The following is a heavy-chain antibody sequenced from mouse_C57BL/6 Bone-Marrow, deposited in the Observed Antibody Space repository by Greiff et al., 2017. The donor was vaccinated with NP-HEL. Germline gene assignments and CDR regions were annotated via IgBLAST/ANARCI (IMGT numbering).Heavy chain of an antibody. J-gene: IGHJ4*01. D-gene: IGHD2-4*01. CDR3: ARSGYDYHYAMDY. CDR2: IYPRNGNT. Sequence: QVQLQQSGAELARPGASVKLSCKASGYTFTSYGISWVKQRTGQCLEWIGEIYPRNGNTYYNEKFKGKATLTADNSSSTAYMELRSLTSEDSAVYFCARSGYDYHYAMDYWGQGTLVTVSS. CDR1: GYTFTSYG. V-gene: IGHV1-81*01.